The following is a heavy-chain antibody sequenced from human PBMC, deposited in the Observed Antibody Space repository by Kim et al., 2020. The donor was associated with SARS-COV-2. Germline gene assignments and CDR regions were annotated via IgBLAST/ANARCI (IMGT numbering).Heavy chain of an antibody. V-gene: IGHV3-23*01. CDR3: AKPGVVVQGSWRDYYY. CDR1: GFTFSNYV. CDR2: ISDSGST. J-gene: IGHJ6*01. D-gene: IGHD3-10*01. Sequence: GGSLRLSCAASGFTFSNYVMNWVRQAPGKGPEWVSSISDSGSTSFSDAWVSRFIISRNNYKNTLYLQMNSLIGEDTAVYYYAKPGVVVQGSWRDYYY.